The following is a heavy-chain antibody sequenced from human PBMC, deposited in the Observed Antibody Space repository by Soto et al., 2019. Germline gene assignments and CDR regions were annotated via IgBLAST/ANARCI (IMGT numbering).Heavy chain of an antibody. CDR3: ARVPSQESRYGWFDP. D-gene: IGHD3-16*02. CDR2: INQDGSGE. V-gene: IGHV3-7*03. Sequence: EVRLVASGGDLVQPGGSLRLSCAASGLTLSGYWMSWVRQAPGKGLERVADINQDGSGEYYVDSVKGRFTMFRDNAKISLYLFMHSLRAEDTAIYYCARVPSQESRYGWFDPWGQGTLVTVSS. J-gene: IGHJ5*02. CDR1: GLTLSGYW.